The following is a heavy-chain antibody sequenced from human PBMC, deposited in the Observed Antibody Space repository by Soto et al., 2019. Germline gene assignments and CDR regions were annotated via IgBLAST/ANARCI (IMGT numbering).Heavy chain of an antibody. V-gene: IGHV4-59*01. J-gene: IGHJ4*02. CDR1: GGSISSYY. D-gene: IGHD5-12*01. Sequence: SETLSLTCTVSGGSISSYYWSWIRRPPGKGLEWIGYIYYSGSTNSNPSLKSRVTISVDTSKNQFSLKLSSVTAADTAVYYCARDSKRGYSGYDKLDYWGQGTMVTVSS. CDR3: ARDSKRGYSGYDKLDY. CDR2: IYYSGST.